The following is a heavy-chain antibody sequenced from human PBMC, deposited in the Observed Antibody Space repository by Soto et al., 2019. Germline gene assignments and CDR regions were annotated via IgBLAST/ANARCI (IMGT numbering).Heavy chain of an antibody. Sequence: TVGSLRISCAASGFNFNSYTINWVRQAPGKRLEWLSSISSSVYIFSTDSVRGRFTISRDNAKNSVYLQMNSLRAEDTAVYYCARDDYYYYYGMDVWGQGTTVTVSS. CDR2: ISSSVYI. CDR1: GFNFNSYT. J-gene: IGHJ6*02. CDR3: ARDDYYYYYGMDV. V-gene: IGHV3-21*01.